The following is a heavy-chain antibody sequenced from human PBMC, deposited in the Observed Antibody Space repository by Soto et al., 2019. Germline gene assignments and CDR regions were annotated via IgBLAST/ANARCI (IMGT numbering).Heavy chain of an antibody. V-gene: IGHV1-58*01. J-gene: IGHJ4*02. Sequence: ASVKVSCKASGFTFTSSAVQWVRQARGQRLEWIGWIVVGSGNTNYAQKFQERVTITRDMSTSTAYMELSSLRSEDTAVYYCAAYYDFWSGYQAPIDYWGQGTLVTVSS. D-gene: IGHD3-3*01. CDR1: GFTFTSSA. CDR3: AAYYDFWSGYQAPIDY. CDR2: IVVGSGNT.